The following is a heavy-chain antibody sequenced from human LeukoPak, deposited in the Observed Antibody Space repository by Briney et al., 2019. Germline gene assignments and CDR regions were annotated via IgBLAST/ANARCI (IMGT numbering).Heavy chain of an antibody. CDR1: GFTFSSYA. D-gene: IGHD6-19*01. CDR2: ISGSGGST. CDR3: AKVTSSGWYYFDY. Sequence: GGSLRLSCAASGFTFSSYAMSWVRQAPGKGLEWVSAISGSGGSTYYADSVKGRFTISRDNSENTLYLQMNSLRAEDTAVYYCAKVTSSGWYYFDYWGQGTLVTVSS. J-gene: IGHJ4*02. V-gene: IGHV3-23*01.